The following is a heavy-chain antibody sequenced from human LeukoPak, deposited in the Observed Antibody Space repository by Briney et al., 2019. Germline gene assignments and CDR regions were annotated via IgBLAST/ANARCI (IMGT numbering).Heavy chain of an antibody. V-gene: IGHV1-18*04. CDR2: ISAYNGNT. Sequence: AASVKVSCKASGYTFTGYYMHWVRQAPGQGLEWMGWISAYNGNTNYAQKLQGRVTMTTDTSTSTAYMELRSLRSDDTAVYYCARTEWELSLNAFDIWGQGTMVTVSS. CDR1: GYTFTGYY. D-gene: IGHD1-26*01. CDR3: ARTEWELSLNAFDI. J-gene: IGHJ3*02.